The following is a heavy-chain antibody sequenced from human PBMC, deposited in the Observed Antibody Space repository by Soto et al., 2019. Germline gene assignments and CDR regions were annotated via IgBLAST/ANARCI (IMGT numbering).Heavy chain of an antibody. D-gene: IGHD3-22*01. J-gene: IGHJ3*02. CDR2: ISAYNGNT. Sequence: ASVKVSCKASGYTFTSYGIXWVRQAPGQGLEWMGWISAYNGNTNYAQKLQGRVTMTTDTSTSTAYMELRSLRSDDTAVYYCAKDPYCYDSTRDASDIWGQGTMVTVSS. CDR1: GYTFTSYG. CDR3: AKDPYCYDSTRDASDI. V-gene: IGHV1-18*01.